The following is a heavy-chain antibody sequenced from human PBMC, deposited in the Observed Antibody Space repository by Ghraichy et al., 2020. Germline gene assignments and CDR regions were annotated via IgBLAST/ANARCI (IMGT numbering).Heavy chain of an antibody. J-gene: IGHJ3*02. CDR1: GGSFNACS. V-gene: IGHV4-34*01. CDR3: ARDPRGYSYGLPSRGGAFDI. Sequence: SETLSLTYAVYGGSFNACSWGEIRQPPWKGREWIGEIKHGGSTNYNPSLKSRVTISVDTSKNQFSLKMSSVTAAAAAVYYCARDPRGYSYGLPSRGGAFDIWGQGTMVTVSA. CDR2: IKHGGST. D-gene: IGHD5-18*01.